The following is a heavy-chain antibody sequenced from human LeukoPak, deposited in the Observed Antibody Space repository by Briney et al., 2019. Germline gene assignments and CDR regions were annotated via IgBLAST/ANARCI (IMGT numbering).Heavy chain of an antibody. Sequence: ASVKVSCKASGYTFTSYGISWVRQAPGQGLEWMGWISAYNGNTNYAQKLQGRVTMTRDTSISTAYMELSSLRSDDTAVYYCARDPRDNWFGPWGQGTLVTVSS. CDR2: ISAYNGNT. J-gene: IGHJ5*02. V-gene: IGHV1-18*01. CDR3: ARDPRDNWFGP. CDR1: GYTFTSYG.